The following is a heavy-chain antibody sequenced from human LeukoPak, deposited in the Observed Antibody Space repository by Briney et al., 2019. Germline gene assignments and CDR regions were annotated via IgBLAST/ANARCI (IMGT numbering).Heavy chain of an antibody. Sequence: SETLSLTCTVSGGSINSYYWSWIRQPAGKGLEWVGYIHTSGSTSFNASLRSRLTFSIDTSKNQVSLRLSSVTATDTAVYYCARRRGGWGEGEFDYWGQGTPVTVST. D-gene: IGHD3-16*01. CDR3: ARRRGGWGEGEFDY. V-gene: IGHV4-4*09. J-gene: IGHJ4*02. CDR2: IHTSGST. CDR1: GGSINSYY.